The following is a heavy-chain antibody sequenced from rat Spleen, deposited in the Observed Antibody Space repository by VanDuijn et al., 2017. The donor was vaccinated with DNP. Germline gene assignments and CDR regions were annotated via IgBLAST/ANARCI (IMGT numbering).Heavy chain of an antibody. CDR3: ARQLGDY. V-gene: IGHV5-22*01. CDR2: ISYEGSST. J-gene: IGHJ2*01. Sequence: EVQLVESGGGLVQPGRSLKLSCAASGFTFSDYYMAWVRQAPKKGLEWVASISYEGSSTYYGDSVKGRFTISRDNAKSTLYLQMNSLRFEDTATYYCARQLGDYWGQGVMVTVSS. CDR1: GFTFSDYY. D-gene: IGHD5-1*01.